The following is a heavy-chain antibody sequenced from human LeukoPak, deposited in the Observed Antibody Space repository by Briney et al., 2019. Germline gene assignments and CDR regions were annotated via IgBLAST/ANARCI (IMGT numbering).Heavy chain of an antibody. D-gene: IGHD3-10*01. CDR1: GFIFSNYA. Sequence: GGSLRLSCAASGFIFSNYAMSWVRQAPGKGLEGVSGISDSGGKTDSADSVKGRFTISRDNSKGKVYLQMNSLRAEDTAVYYCVARAGGFRHFDYWGQGTLVTVSS. CDR2: ISDSGGKT. CDR3: VARAGGFRHFDY. J-gene: IGHJ4*02. V-gene: IGHV3-23*01.